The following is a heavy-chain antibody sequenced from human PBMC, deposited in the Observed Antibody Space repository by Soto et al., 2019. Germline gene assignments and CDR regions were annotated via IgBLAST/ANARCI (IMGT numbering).Heavy chain of an antibody. Sequence: QVQLVQSGAEVKKPGSSVKVSCKASGGTFSNYAISWVRQAPGQGLEWMGRIIPILDIANYAQKFQGRVTITADKSTSTAYMDLSSLRSEDTDVYYCARALDYYGSGTWDWFDPWGQGTLVTVSS. CDR1: GGTFSNYA. V-gene: IGHV1-69*04. CDR2: IIPILDIA. CDR3: ARALDYYGSGTWDWFDP. D-gene: IGHD3-10*01. J-gene: IGHJ5*02.